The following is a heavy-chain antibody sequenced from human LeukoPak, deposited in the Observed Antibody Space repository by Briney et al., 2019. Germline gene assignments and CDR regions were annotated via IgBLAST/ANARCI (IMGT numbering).Heavy chain of an antibody. V-gene: IGHV4-59*08. CDR2: IYYSGST. CDR3: ARQGPPHPFDI. Sequence: SETLSLTCTVSGGSISGYYWSWIRQPPGKGLEWIGYIYYSGSTKYNPSLKSRLTISVDTSKNQFSLKLSSVTAADTAVYYCARQGPPHPFDIWGQATMVTVSS. CDR1: GGSISGYY. J-gene: IGHJ3*02.